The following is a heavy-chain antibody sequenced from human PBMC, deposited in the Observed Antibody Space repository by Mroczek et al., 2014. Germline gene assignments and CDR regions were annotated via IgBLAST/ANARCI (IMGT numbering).Heavy chain of an antibody. V-gene: IGHV4-31*03. J-gene: IGHJ6*03. CDR3: ARDDLQYCSSTSCASYYYYYMDV. D-gene: IGHD2-2*01. Sequence: KESGPGLVKPSQTLSLTCTVSGGSISSGGYYWSWIRQHPGKGLEWIGYIYYSGSTYYNPSLKSRVTISVDTSKNQFSLKLSSVTAADTAVYYCARDDLQYCSSTSCASYYYYYMDVVGQRGPTVTRLL. CDR1: GGSISSGGYY. CDR2: IYYSGST.